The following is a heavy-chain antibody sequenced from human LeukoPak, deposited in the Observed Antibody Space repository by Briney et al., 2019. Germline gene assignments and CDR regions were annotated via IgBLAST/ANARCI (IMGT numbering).Heavy chain of an antibody. CDR3: ATDGRYYDILTGYYKGDAFDI. Sequence: ASVKVSCKVSGYTLAELSMHWVRQAPGKGLEWMGGFDPEDGETIYAQKFQGRVTMTEDTSTDTAYMELSSLRSEDTAVYYCATDGRYYDILTGYYKGDAFDIWGQGTMVTVSS. V-gene: IGHV1-24*01. J-gene: IGHJ3*02. CDR1: GYTLAELS. D-gene: IGHD3-9*01. CDR2: FDPEDGET.